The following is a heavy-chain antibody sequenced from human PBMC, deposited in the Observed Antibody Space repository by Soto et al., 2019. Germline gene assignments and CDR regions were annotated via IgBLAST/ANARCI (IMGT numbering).Heavy chain of an antibody. J-gene: IGHJ6*02. V-gene: IGHV1-69*13. CDR1: GGSFMSQA. Sequence: SVKVSCKASGGSFMSQAISWVRQATGQEPEWMGGIIPFSRTVNYTQRFQGRLTLTADEPTKTAYMELSSLRSEDTAVYYCARGSYDSYAGFFGMDVWGQGTKDTVSS. CDR2: IIPFSRTV. CDR3: ARGSYDSYAGFFGMDV. D-gene: IGHD3-10*01.